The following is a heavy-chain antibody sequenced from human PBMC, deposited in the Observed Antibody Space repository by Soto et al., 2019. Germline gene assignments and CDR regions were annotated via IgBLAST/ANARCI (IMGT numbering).Heavy chain of an antibody. CDR3: AGDAPPRSGIYYGMDV. V-gene: IGHV1-69*17. CDR2: INPMLRIT. D-gene: IGHD3-10*01. Sequence: QVQLVQSGAEVKKPGSSVKVSCKASGNNFNNYFINWVRQVPGQGLEWMGGINPMLRITQYRQQFQGRITVTADTSTGTSSMGLGGPESEDTAVYYCAGDAPPRSGIYYGMDVWGQGTTITVSS. CDR1: GNNFNNYF. J-gene: IGHJ6*02.